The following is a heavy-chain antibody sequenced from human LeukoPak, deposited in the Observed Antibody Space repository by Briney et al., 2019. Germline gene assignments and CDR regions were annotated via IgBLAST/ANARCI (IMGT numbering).Heavy chain of an antibody. J-gene: IGHJ4*02. Sequence: TSVKVSCKASGFTFTSSAVQWVRQARGQRLEWIGWIVVGSGNTNYAQKFQERATTTRDMSTSTAYMELSSLRSEDTAVYYCAASIVGATNRDFDYWGQGTLVTVSS. CDR3: AASIVGATNRDFDY. V-gene: IGHV1-58*01. CDR2: IVVGSGNT. D-gene: IGHD1-26*01. CDR1: GFTFTSSA.